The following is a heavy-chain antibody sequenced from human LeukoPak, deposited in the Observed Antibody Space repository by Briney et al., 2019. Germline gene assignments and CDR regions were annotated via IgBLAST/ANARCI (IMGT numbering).Heavy chain of an antibody. CDR3: ARHPPVDTAMVDYFDY. D-gene: IGHD5-18*01. V-gene: IGHV4-39*01. J-gene: IGHJ4*02. CDR1: GGSISSSSYY. Sequence: PSETLSLTCTVSGGSISSSSYYWGWIRQPPGKGLEWIGSNYYSGSPYFNPSLKSRVTISVDTSKNQFSRKLSSVTAADAAVYYCARHPPVDTAMVDYFDYWGQGTLVTVSS. CDR2: NYYSGSP.